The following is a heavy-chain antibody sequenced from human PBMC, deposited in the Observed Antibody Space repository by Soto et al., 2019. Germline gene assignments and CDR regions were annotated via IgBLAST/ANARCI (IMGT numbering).Heavy chain of an antibody. CDR1: GGSISTSAFY. Sequence: QLQLQESGPGLVKPSETLSLTCTVSGGSISTSAFYWGWIRQPPGKGLEWIGSILYDGRSCYSPSLQSRVTISVDTSKNQVSLRLTSVTAADTAVYYCARKALGGILDYFDSLGQGTLVTVSS. J-gene: IGHJ4*02. V-gene: IGHV4-39*01. CDR2: ILYDGRS. CDR3: ARKALGGILDYFDS. D-gene: IGHD2-15*01.